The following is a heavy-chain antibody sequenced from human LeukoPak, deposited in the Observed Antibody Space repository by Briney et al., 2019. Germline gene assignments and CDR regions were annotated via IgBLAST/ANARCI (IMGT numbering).Heavy chain of an antibody. CDR3: PRLDYIYNWFDP. Sequence: SETLSLTCTVSGGSISSYYWSWIRQPPGKGLEWIGYIYTSGSTNYNPSLKSRVTISVDTSKNQFSLKLSSVTAADTAVYYCPRLDYIYNWFDPWGQGTLVTVSS. V-gene: IGHV4-4*09. D-gene: IGHD4-11*01. CDR1: GGSISSYY. J-gene: IGHJ5*02. CDR2: IYTSGST.